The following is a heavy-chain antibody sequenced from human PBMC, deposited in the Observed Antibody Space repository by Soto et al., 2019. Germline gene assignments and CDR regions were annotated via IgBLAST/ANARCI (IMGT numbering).Heavy chain of an antibody. CDR3: ARSRGPVRSGFDY. CDR2: ISISSSYI. D-gene: IGHD3-10*01. V-gene: IGHV3-21*01. CDR1: GFTFSSYS. Sequence: GGSLRLSCAASGFTFSSYSINWVRQAPGKGLEWVSSISISSSYIYYADSVKGRFTISRDNAKNSLYLQMNSLRAEDTAVYYCARSRGPVRSGFDYWGQGTLVTVSS. J-gene: IGHJ4*02.